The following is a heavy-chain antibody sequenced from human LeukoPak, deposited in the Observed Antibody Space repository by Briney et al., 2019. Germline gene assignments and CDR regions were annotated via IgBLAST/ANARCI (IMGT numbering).Heavy chain of an antibody. J-gene: IGHJ4*02. CDR3: AKGGKYDILTGYRRSRLLGDF. D-gene: IGHD3-9*01. Sequence: GVLRLSCAASGFTFSSHGMHWVRQTPAKGLEWVAFIRYDGSNKYYADSVKGRFIISRDNSKNTLFLQMNSLGPEDTAVYYCAKGGKYDILTGYRRSRLLGDFWGQGTLVTVSS. CDR1: GFTFSSHG. CDR2: IRYDGSNK. V-gene: IGHV3-30*02.